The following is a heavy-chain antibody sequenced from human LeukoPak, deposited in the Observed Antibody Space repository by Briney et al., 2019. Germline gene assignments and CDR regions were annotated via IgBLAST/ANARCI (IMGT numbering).Heavy chain of an antibody. V-gene: IGHV3-64*01. D-gene: IGHD5-12*01. CDR1: GFTFSNYA. CDR2: ISNNGDRT. J-gene: IGHJ4*02. CDR3: AIGLGYSGYDYFDY. Sequence: SGGSLRLSCATSGFTFSNYAIHWVRQAPGKGLEYVSAISNNGDRTYYANSVKGRFTVSRDNSRNMLYLQVGSLRPEDMAVYYCAIGLGYSGYDYFDYWGQGTLVTVSS.